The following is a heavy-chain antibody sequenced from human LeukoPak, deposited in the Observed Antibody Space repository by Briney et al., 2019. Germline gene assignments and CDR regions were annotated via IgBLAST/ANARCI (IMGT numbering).Heavy chain of an antibody. CDR3: ARDSTVVVPAAVTAASRASVPDY. CDR2: IIPILGIA. Sequence: GASVKVSCKASGGTFSSYAISWVRQAPGQGLEWMGRIIPILGIANYAQKFQGRVTITADKSTSTAYMELSSLRSEDTAVYYCARDSTVVVPAAVTAASRASVPDYWGQGTLVTVSS. D-gene: IGHD2-2*01. CDR1: GGTFSSYA. V-gene: IGHV1-69*04. J-gene: IGHJ4*02.